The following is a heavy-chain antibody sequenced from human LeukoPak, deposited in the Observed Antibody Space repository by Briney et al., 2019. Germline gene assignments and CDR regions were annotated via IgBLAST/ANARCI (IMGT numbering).Heavy chain of an antibody. CDR3: ARDKLGYCSSTSCYWFDP. CDR1: GGSFSGYC. CDR2: INHSGST. D-gene: IGHD2-2*01. Sequence: SETLSLTCAVYGGSFSGYCWSWIRQPPGKGLEWIGEINHSGSTNYNPSLKSRVTISVDTSKNQFSLKLCSVTAADTAVYYCARDKLGYCSSTSCYWFDPWGQGTLVTVSS. V-gene: IGHV4-34*01. J-gene: IGHJ5*02.